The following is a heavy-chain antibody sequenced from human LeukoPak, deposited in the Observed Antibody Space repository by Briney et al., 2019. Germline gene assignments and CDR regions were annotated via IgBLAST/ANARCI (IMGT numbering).Heavy chain of an antibody. V-gene: IGHV3-30*02. CDR1: GFTFSSYG. J-gene: IGHJ4*02. CDR3: AKDLPVVVARSGFDY. D-gene: IGHD2-15*01. Sequence: GGSLRLSCAASGFTFSSYGMHWVRQAPGKGLEWVAFIRYDGSNKYYADSVKGRFTISRDNSKNTLYLQMNSLRAEDTAVYYCAKDLPVVVARSGFDYWGQGTLVTVSS. CDR2: IRYDGSNK.